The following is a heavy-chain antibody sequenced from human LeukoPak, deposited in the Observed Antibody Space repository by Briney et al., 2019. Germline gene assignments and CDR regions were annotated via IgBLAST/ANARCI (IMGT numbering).Heavy chain of an antibody. Sequence: SETLSLTCAVSGYSISSGYYWGWIRQPPGKGLEWIGSIYHSGSTYYNPSLKSRVTISVDTSKNQFSLKLSSVTAADTAVYYCARTRIVLTPNWFDPWGQGTLVTVSS. CDR2: IYHSGST. J-gene: IGHJ5*02. CDR3: ARTRIVLTPNWFDP. V-gene: IGHV4-38-2*01. D-gene: IGHD2-8*01. CDR1: GYSISSGYY.